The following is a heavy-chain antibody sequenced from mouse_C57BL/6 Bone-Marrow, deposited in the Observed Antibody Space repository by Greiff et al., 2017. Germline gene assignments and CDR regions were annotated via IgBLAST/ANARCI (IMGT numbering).Heavy chain of an antibody. D-gene: IGHD2-3*01. CDR3: PSPRGYDGYRFAY. CDR2: IRNKANNHAT. V-gene: IGHV6-6*01. J-gene: IGHJ3*01. Sequence: EVKVEESGGGLVQPGGSMKLSCAASGFTFSDAWMDWVRQSPEKGLEWVAEIRNKANNHATYYAESVKGRFTISRDDSKSSVYLQMNSLRAEDTGIYYCPSPRGYDGYRFAYWGQGTLVTVSA. CDR1: GFTFSDAW.